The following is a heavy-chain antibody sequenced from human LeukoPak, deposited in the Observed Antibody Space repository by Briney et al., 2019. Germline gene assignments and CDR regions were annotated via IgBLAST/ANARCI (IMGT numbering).Heavy chain of an antibody. V-gene: IGHV4-4*07. D-gene: IGHD3-10*01. Sequence: PSETLSLTCTVSGGSISSYYWSWIRQPAGEGLEWIGRIYTSGSTNYNPSLKSRVTMSVDTSKNQFSLKPSSVTAADTAVYYCAGDYYGSGSFDYWGQGTLVTVSS. J-gene: IGHJ4*02. CDR2: IYTSGST. CDR3: AGDYYGSGSFDY. CDR1: GGSISSYY.